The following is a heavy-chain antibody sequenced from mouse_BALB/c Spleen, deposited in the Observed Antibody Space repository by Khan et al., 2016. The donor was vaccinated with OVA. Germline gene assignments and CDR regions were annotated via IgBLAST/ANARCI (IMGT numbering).Heavy chain of an antibody. J-gene: IGHJ3*01. D-gene: IGHD3-2*02. CDR2: INPGSGGT. CDR1: GYAFTNSL. Sequence: QVQLQQSGAELVRPGTSVKVSCTASGYAFTNSLLEWVKQRPGQGLEWIGVINPGSGGTNYNEKFKDKATLTADKSSSTAYMQLSSLTSDDSAVYFCSRSGYGFGAYWGPGTLVTVSA. V-gene: IGHV1-54*01. CDR3: SRSGYGFGAY.